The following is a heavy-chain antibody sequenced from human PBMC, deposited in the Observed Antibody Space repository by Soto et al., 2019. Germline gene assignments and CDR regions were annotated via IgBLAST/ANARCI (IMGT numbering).Heavy chain of an antibody. D-gene: IGHD3-22*01. CDR3: ARGDRQLGGNYYYGMDV. V-gene: IGHV4-31*03. J-gene: IGHJ6*02. CDR2: IYDRGSN. Sequence: SETLSLTCSVSGGSVSRCGFYWTLIPQHPWKALDGRVFIYDRGSNYYNASIQSRVTISGDTSKNQFSLKLSSVTSADTVLYYCARGDRQLGGNYYYGMDVWGQGTTVTV. CDR1: GGSVSRCGFY.